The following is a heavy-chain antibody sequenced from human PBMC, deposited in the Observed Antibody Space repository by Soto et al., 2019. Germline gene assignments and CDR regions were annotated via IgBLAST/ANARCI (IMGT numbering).Heavy chain of an antibody. J-gene: IGHJ6*02. Sequence: EVLALTSSDPGGCVNSFYYLSWIRQPPGKGLEWLGYIYHTGSTNYRPSLKSRVTISLDTSKKQLSLNLSSVTAADTAVYYCARWGVAMDVWGQGTTVTVSS. CDR3: ARWGVAMDV. CDR1: GGCVNSFYY. CDR2: IYHTGST. D-gene: IGHD3-16*01. V-gene: IGHV4-59*02.